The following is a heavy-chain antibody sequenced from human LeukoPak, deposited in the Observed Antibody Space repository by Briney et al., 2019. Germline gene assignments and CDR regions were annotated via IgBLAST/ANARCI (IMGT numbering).Heavy chain of an antibody. Sequence: SVKVSCKASGGNLSSYAMTWVRQAPGQGLEWMGGIIPFFATTNYAQKFQGRVTVTADESTSTSYMELTSLRSEDTAVYYCALSYYYGSGSVDYWGQGTLVTVSS. J-gene: IGHJ4*02. CDR3: ALSYYYGSGSVDY. CDR1: GGNLSSYA. V-gene: IGHV1-69*01. D-gene: IGHD3-10*01. CDR2: IIPFFATT.